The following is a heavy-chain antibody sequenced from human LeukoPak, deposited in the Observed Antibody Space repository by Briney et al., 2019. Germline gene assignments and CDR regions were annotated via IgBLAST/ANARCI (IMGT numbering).Heavy chain of an antibody. Sequence: GGSLRLSCVASGFALSTYWMNWVRQAPGKGLEWVANIMQDGSVQHYVDSVKGRFTISRDNAKNSLYLQMNSLRAEDTALYYCARDYTATGGMDVWGQGTTVTVS. CDR3: ARDYTATGGMDV. CDR2: IMQDGSVQ. J-gene: IGHJ6*02. V-gene: IGHV3-7*01. D-gene: IGHD2-21*02. CDR1: GFALSTYW.